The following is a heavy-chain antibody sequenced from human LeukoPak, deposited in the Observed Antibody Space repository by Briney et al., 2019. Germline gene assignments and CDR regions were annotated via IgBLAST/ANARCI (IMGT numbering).Heavy chain of an antibody. CDR1: GFTFRSYG. CDR2: IWYDGSNK. V-gene: IGHV3-33*06. Sequence: GRSLRLSCAASGFTFRSYGMHWVRQCPGKGLEWVAVIWYDGSNKYYADSVKGRFTISRDNSKNTLYLQMNSLRAGDTAVYYCAKDRQAVGAAFDIWGQGTMVTVPS. D-gene: IGHD6-19*01. J-gene: IGHJ3*02. CDR3: AKDRQAVGAAFDI.